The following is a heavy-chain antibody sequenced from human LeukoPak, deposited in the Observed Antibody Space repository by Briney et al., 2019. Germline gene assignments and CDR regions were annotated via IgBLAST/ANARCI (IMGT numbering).Heavy chain of an antibody. CDR3: AREGLEAVYYIDY. Sequence: GGSLRLSCAASGFTFSSYAMHWVRQAPGKGLEWVAVISYDGSNKYYADSVKGRFTISRDNSKNTLYLQMNSLRAEDTAVYYCAREGLEAVYYIDYWGQGTLVTVSS. CDR1: GFTFSSYA. V-gene: IGHV3-30*04. J-gene: IGHJ4*02. D-gene: IGHD3-16*01. CDR2: ISYDGSNK.